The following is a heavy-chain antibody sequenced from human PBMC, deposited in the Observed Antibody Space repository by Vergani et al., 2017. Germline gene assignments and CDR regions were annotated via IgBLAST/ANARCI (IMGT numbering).Heavy chain of an antibody. Sequence: QVQLQQWGAGLLKPSETLSLTCAVYGGSFSGYYWSWIRQPPGKGLEWIGEINHSGSTNYNPSLKSRVTISVYTSKNQFSLKLSSVTAADTAVYYCARVVATIYFDYWGQGTLVTVSS. CDR2: INHSGST. CDR3: ARVVATIYFDY. D-gene: IGHD5-12*01. CDR1: GGSFSGYY. J-gene: IGHJ4*02. V-gene: IGHV4-34*01.